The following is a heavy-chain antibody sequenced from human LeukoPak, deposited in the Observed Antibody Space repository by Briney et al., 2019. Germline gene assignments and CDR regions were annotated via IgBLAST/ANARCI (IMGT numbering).Heavy chain of an antibody. Sequence: TSETLSLTCAVSGDSFSGYYWTWIRQPPGEGLEWIGEINHGGTTNYNPSLTSRVTISVDTSKNQFSLNLTSVTAADTAIYYCATNIPGTTYFDPWGQGTLVTVSS. CDR3: ATNIPGTTYFDP. V-gene: IGHV4-34*01. CDR1: GDSFSGYY. D-gene: IGHD1-14*01. J-gene: IGHJ4*02. CDR2: INHGGTT.